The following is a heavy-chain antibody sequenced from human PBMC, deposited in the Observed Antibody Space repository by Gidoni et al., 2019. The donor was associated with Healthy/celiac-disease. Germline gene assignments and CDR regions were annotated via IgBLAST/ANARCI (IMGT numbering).Heavy chain of an antibody. Sequence: EVQLVESGGALVQPGRSLSPPCAASGFTLDDYAMHWVRQAPGKGLEWVSGISWNSGSIGYADSVKGRFTISRDNAKNSLYLQMNSLRAEDTALYYCAKDNSGGSGYYYDYWGQGTLVTVSS. CDR3: AKDNSGGSGYYYDY. CDR2: ISWNSGSI. J-gene: IGHJ4*02. D-gene: IGHD3-22*01. V-gene: IGHV3-9*01. CDR1: GFTLDDYA.